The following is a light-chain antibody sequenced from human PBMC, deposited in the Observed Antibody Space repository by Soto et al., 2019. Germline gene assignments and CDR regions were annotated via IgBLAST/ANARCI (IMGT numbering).Light chain of an antibody. Sequence: DIQLTQSPSFLSASVGDRVTITCRASQGISSYLAWYQQKPGKAPKLLIYAASTLQSGVPSRFSGSGSGTEFTLTISSLQPEDFATYYFQQLNSYPQITFGQGTRLEI. J-gene: IGKJ5*01. CDR2: AAS. CDR3: QQLNSYPQIT. V-gene: IGKV1-9*01. CDR1: QGISSY.